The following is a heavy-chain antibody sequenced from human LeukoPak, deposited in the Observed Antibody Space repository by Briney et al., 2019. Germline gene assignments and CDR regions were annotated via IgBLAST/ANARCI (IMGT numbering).Heavy chain of an antibody. CDR3: AKDFPITMIVVAKDY. J-gene: IGHJ4*02. CDR1: GFTFSSYG. CDR2: IRYDGSNK. Sequence: PGGSLRLSCAASGFTFSSYGMHWVRQALGKGLEWVAFIRYDGSNKYYADSVKGRFTISRDSSKNTLYLQMNSLRAEDTAVYYCAKDFPITMIVVAKDYWGQGTLVTVSS. D-gene: IGHD3-22*01. V-gene: IGHV3-30*02.